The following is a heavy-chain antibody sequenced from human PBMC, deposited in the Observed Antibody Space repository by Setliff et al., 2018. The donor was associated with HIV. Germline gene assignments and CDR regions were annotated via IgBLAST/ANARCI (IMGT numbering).Heavy chain of an antibody. Sequence: SETLSLTCAVYGGSFSGYYWSWIRQPPGKGLEWIGEINHSGSTNYNPSLKSRVTISVDTSKNQFSLKLSSVTAADTAVYYCARGPDIVVVPAADKDAFDIWGQGTMVTVSS. CDR3: ARGPDIVVVPAADKDAFDI. CDR1: GGSFSGYY. V-gene: IGHV4-34*01. D-gene: IGHD2-2*01. CDR2: INHSGST. J-gene: IGHJ3*02.